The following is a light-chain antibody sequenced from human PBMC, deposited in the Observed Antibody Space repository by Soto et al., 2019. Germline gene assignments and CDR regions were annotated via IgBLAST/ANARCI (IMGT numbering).Light chain of an antibody. Sequence: EIVLTQSPATLSLSPGERATLSCRASQSVSSYLAWYQQKPGQAPRLLIYDASNRATGIPARFSGSGSGTDFTLPIRSLETEDFAVYYCQQRSNRPPLTFGGGTKVEIK. CDR1: QSVSSY. CDR3: QQRSNRPPLT. CDR2: DAS. V-gene: IGKV3-11*01. J-gene: IGKJ4*01.